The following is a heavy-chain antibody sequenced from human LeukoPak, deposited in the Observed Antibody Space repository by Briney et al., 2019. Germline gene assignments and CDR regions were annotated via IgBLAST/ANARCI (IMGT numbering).Heavy chain of an antibody. Sequence: TGGSLRLSCGASGFTFSNYEMNWVRQAPGMGLEWVSYISDSGSTIYYADSVRGRFTISRDNAKNSLYLQMNSLRAEDTAVYYCARVSYFGSAGFDYWGQGTLVTVSS. J-gene: IGHJ4*02. CDR3: ARVSYFGSAGFDY. CDR1: GFTFSNYE. V-gene: IGHV3-48*03. D-gene: IGHD2-21*01. CDR2: ISDSGSTI.